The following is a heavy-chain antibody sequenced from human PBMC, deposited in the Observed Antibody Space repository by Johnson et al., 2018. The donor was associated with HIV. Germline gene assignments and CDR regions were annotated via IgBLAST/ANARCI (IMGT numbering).Heavy chain of an antibody. J-gene: IGHJ3*02. V-gene: IGHV3-9*01. Sequence: QLVESGVGLVQPGRSLRLSCAASGFTFDDYAMHWVRQAPGKGLEWVSGISWNSGSIGYADSVKGLFTISRDNAKNSLYLQMNSLRAEDTALYYCAKRRIVGATVAGAFDIWGQGTMVTVSS. CDR2: ISWNSGSI. CDR1: GFTFDDYA. CDR3: AKRRIVGATVAGAFDI. D-gene: IGHD1-26*01.